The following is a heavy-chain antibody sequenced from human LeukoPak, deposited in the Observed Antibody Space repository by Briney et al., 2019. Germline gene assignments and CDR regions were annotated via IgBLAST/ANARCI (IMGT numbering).Heavy chain of an antibody. D-gene: IGHD6-19*01. V-gene: IGHV5-51*01. Sequence: GAALQISSKAFGCGFTSYWIGWVRRMPRKDLVWLVGIFHHDCDTRYSPSFQGQVTISADKSISTASLQRSSLKASDTAMYYCARSSLSRGLAVVNSWFDPWGQGTLVTVSS. CDR2: IFHHDCDT. J-gene: IGHJ5*02. CDR1: GCGFTSYW. CDR3: ARSSLSRGLAVVNSWFDP.